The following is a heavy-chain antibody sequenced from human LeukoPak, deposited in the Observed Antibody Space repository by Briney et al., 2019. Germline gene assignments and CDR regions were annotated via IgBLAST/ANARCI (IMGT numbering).Heavy chain of an antibody. V-gene: IGHV4-59*01. CDR3: ARESSGGSVDY. CDR1: GDSISSYY. CDR2: IYSSGST. J-gene: IGHJ4*02. D-gene: IGHD2-15*01. Sequence: SETLSLTCAVSGDSISSYYWSCIRQPPGKGLEWIGYIYSSGSTNYNPSLKSRVTISVDTSKNQFSLKLSSVTTADTAVYYCARESSGGSVDYWGQGTLVTVSS.